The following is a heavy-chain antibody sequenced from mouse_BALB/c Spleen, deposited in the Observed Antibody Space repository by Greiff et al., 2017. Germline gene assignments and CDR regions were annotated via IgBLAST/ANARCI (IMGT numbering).Heavy chain of an antibody. V-gene: IGHV5-17*02. Sequence: EVQRVESGGGLVQPGGSRKLSCAASGFTFSSFGMHWVRQAPEKGLEWVAYISSGSSTIYYADTVKGRFTISRDNPKNTLFLQMTSLRSEDTAMYYCARSVYYYAMDDWGQGTSVTVSS. CDR1: GFTFSSFG. J-gene: IGHJ4*01. CDR3: ARSVYYYAMDD. CDR2: ISSGSSTI.